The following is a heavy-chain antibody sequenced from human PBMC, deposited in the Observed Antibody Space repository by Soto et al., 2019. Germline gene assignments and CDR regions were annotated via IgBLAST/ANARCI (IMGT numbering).Heavy chain of an antibody. CDR2: ISYDGSNK. J-gene: IGHJ5*02. CDR3: AKDGFNYYDSSGYYPAYNWFDP. Sequence: QVQLVESGGGVVQPGRSLRLSCAASGFTFSSYGMHWVRQAPGKGLEWVAVISYDGSNKYYADSVKGRFTISRDNSKNTLYLQMNSLRAEDTAVYYCAKDGFNYYDSSGYYPAYNWFDPWGQGTLVTVSS. D-gene: IGHD3-22*01. V-gene: IGHV3-30*18. CDR1: GFTFSSYG.